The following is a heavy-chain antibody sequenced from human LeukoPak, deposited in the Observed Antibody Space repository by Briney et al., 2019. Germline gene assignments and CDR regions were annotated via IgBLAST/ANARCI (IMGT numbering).Heavy chain of an antibody. V-gene: IGHV1-69*13. CDR3: ARREVYSSGWHWFDP. Sequence: ASVKVSCKASGGTFSSYAISWVRQAPGQGLEWMGGIIPIFGTANYAQKFQGRVTITADESTSTAYMELSSLRSEDTAVYYCARREVYSSGWHWFDPWGQGTLVSVSS. CDR2: IIPIFGTA. CDR1: GGTFSSYA. J-gene: IGHJ5*02. D-gene: IGHD6-19*01.